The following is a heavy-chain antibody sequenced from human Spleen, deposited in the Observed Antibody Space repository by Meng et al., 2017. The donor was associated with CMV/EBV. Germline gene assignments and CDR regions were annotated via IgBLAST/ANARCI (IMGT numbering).Heavy chain of an antibody. CDR3: ARFPGGTYSQDLDQ. V-gene: IGHV3-53*01. D-gene: IGHD3-10*01. CDR1: SCNVGYND. J-gene: IGHJ4*02. CDR2: VCIVGTGGST. Sequence: SCNVGYNDRSWDGQAPGKGLEWISIVCIVGTGGSTCNASSVKGRFAISRDNSKNTVYLQMSSLRSEETAMYYCARFPGGTYSQDLDQWGQGTLVTVSS.